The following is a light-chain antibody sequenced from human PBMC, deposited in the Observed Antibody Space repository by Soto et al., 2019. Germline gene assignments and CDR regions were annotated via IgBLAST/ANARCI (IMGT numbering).Light chain of an antibody. J-gene: IGLJ1*01. CDR2: DVS. CDR3: SSYTSNSTRYV. CDR1: SSDVGGYNY. V-gene: IGLV2-14*01. Sequence: QSVLTQPASVSGSPGQSITISCTGTSSDVGGYNYVSWYQQHPGKAPKLMIYDVSNRPSGVSNRFSGSKSGNTASLTISGLQAEDEADYYCSSYTSNSTRYVFGT.